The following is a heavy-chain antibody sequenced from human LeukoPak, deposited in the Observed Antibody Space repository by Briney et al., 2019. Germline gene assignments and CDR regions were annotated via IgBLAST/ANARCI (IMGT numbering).Heavy chain of an antibody. CDR2: INSDGSST. V-gene: IGHV3-74*01. Sequence: GGSLRLSCAASGFTFSNYWVHWVRQAPGKGLVCVSRINSDGSSTSYADSVKGRLTISRDNAKNTLYLQMNSLRAEDTAVYYCARVSSGSYYGYYYYMDGWGQGTLVTVSS. CDR3: ARVSSGSYYGYYYYMDG. J-gene: IGHJ6*03. D-gene: IGHD1-26*01. CDR1: GFTFSNYW.